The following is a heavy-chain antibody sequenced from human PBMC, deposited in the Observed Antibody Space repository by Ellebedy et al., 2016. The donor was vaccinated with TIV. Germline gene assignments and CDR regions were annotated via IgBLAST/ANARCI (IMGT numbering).Heavy chain of an antibody. CDR1: GFTFSSSG. J-gene: IGHJ4*02. V-gene: IGHV3-23*01. D-gene: IGHD2-21*02. CDR3: AKDRSSGGFVVVTALDY. CDR2: INYDGGDT. Sequence: GESLKISCAASGFTFSSSGMSWVRQAPGKGLEWVPTINYDGGDTYYADSVKGRFNISRDNAKNTVFLQLNSLRAEETAVYYCAKDRSSGGFVVVTALDYWGQGSLVTVSS.